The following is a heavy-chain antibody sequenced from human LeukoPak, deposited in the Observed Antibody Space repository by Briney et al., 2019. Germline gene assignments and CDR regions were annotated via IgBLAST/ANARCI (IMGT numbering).Heavy chain of an antibody. CDR1: GGTFSSYA. Sequence: ASVKVSCKASGGTFSSYAISWVRQAPGQGLEWMGWINPNSGGTNYAQKFQGRVTMARDTSISTAYMELSRLRSGDTAVYYCARTTTTRTIPYYYYYYMDVWGKGTTVTVSS. V-gene: IGHV1-2*02. J-gene: IGHJ6*03. D-gene: IGHD1-1*01. CDR2: INPNSGGT. CDR3: ARTTTTRTIPYYYYYYMDV.